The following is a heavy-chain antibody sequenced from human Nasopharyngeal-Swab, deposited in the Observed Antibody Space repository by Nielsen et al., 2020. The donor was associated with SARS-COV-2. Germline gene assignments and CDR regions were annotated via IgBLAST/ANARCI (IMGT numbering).Heavy chain of an antibody. CDR3: VRVLLWFGESSDAFDM. V-gene: IGHV3-64D*06. CDR1: GFTFSNYA. Sequence: GESLKISCSASGFTFSNYAMHWVRQAPGKGLEYISEISTNGGSTFYADSVKGRFTISRDNSKNTLYLQMSSVRPEDTAVYFCVRVLLWFGESSDAFDMWGQGTMVTVSS. J-gene: IGHJ3*02. CDR2: ISTNGGST. D-gene: IGHD3-10*01.